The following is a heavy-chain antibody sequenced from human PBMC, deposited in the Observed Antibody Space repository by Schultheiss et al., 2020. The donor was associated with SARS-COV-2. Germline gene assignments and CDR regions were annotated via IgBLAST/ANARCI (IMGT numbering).Heavy chain of an antibody. Sequence: GESLKISCKGSGYSFSNSWIGWVRQMPGKGLESMGIFYPGDSDARYSPSFQGQVTISADKSISTAYLQWSSLKASDTAMYYCARDASIAAAGTVDIWGQGTMVTVSS. J-gene: IGHJ3*02. D-gene: IGHD6-13*01. V-gene: IGHV5-51*01. CDR1: GYSFSNSW. CDR2: FYPGDSDA. CDR3: ARDASIAAAGTVDI.